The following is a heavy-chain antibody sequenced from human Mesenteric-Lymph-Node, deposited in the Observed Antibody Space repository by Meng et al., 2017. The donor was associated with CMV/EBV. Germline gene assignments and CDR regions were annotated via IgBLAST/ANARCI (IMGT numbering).Heavy chain of an antibody. V-gene: IGHV4-61*08. CDR3: AKSRSSTPGIVDD. Sequence: QVQLQDSGPGLVKPSETLSLTCIVSGVSVTSGAYHWSWIRQSPGKGLEWIGYISGTGITIYNPSLKSRVTILLETSKNQFSLKLNSVTTADTAVYYCAKSRSSTPGIVDDWGQGTLVTVSS. J-gene: IGHJ4*02. CDR1: GVSVTSGAYH. D-gene: IGHD2/OR15-2a*01. CDR2: ISGTGIT.